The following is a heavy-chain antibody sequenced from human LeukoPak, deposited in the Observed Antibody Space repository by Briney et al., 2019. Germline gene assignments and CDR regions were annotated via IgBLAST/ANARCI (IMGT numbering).Heavy chain of an antibody. J-gene: IGHJ6*02. Sequence: GGSLRLSCAASGFTFSSYGMHWVRQAPGKGLEWVAVISYDGSNKYYADSVKGRFTISRDNSKNTLYLQMNSLRAEDTAVYYCAKDSYDFWSGYPDFYYYGMDVWGQGTTVTVSS. CDR2: ISYDGSNK. CDR1: GFTFSSYG. D-gene: IGHD3-3*01. V-gene: IGHV3-30*18. CDR3: AKDSYDFWSGYPDFYYYGMDV.